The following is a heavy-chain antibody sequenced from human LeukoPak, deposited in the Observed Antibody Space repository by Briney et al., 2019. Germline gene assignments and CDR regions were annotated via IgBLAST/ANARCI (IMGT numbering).Heavy chain of an antibody. J-gene: IGHJ4*02. CDR1: GGSMSPYH. D-gene: IGHD3-16*02. CDR3: ARIMITFGGVIVRKYYFDY. V-gene: IGHV4-59*12. Sequence: PSETLSLTCTVSGGSMSPYHWGWIRQPPGKGLEWTGYIYYSGSTNYNPSLNSRVTISVDTSKNQFSLKLSSVTAADTAVYYCARIMITFGGVIVRKYYFDYWGQGTLVTVSS. CDR2: IYYSGST.